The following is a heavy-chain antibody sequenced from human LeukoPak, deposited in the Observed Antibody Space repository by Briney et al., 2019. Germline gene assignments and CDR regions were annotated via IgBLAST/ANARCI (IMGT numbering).Heavy chain of an antibody. Sequence: GGSLRLSCAVSGFSFSNYTMTWVRQAPGKGLEWVSGISWDSGSIGYADSVKGRFTISRDNAKNSLYLQMNSLRAEDTALYYCAKDTPPGVAAAGVDYWGQGTLVTVSS. CDR2: ISWDSGSI. D-gene: IGHD6-13*01. J-gene: IGHJ4*02. CDR1: GFSFSNYT. V-gene: IGHV3-9*01. CDR3: AKDTPPGVAAAGVDY.